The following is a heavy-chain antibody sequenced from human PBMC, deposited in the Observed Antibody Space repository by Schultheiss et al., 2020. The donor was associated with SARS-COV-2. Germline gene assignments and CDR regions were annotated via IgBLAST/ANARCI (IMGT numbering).Heavy chain of an antibody. J-gene: IGHJ6*02. CDR3: ARGGGRQQLDYYYGMDV. D-gene: IGHD6-13*01. Sequence: SQTLSLTCTVSGGSVSSGDYYWSWIRQPPGKGLEWIGEINHSGSTNYNPSLKSRVTISVDTSKNQFSLKLSSVTAADTAVYYCARGGGRQQLDYYYGMDVWGQGTTVTVSS. CDR2: INHSGST. V-gene: IGHV4-61*08. CDR1: GGSVSSGDYY.